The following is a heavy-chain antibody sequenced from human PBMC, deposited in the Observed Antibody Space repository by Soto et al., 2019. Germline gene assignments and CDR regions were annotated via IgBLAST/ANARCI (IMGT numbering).Heavy chain of an antibody. CDR1: GFTFSGRG. J-gene: IGHJ2*01. CDR3: ARDHSSIGLDWYFDL. D-gene: IGHD6-19*01. Sequence: QGQLVESGGGVVQPGTSLRLSCVASGFTFSGRGMHWVRQAPGKGLEWVAVLSYDGSLKYYADSEKGRFTISRDNAKSTLYLQMKSLRAEDTAVYHCARDHSSIGLDWYFDLWGRGTLVTVSS. V-gene: IGHV3-30*03. CDR2: LSYDGSLK.